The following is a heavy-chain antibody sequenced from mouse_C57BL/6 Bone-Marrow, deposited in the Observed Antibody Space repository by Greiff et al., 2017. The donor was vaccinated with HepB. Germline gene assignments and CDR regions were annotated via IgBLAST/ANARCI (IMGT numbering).Heavy chain of an antibody. CDR2: IDPSDSYT. Sequence: QVQLQQPGAELVKPGASVKLSCKASGYTFTSYWMQWVKQRPGQGLEWIGEIDPSDSYTNYNQKFKGKATLTVDTSSSTAYTQLSSLTSEDSAVYYCARGRYAMDYWGQGTSVTVSS. CDR1: GYTFTSYW. CDR3: ARGRYAMDY. V-gene: IGHV1-50*01. J-gene: IGHJ4*01.